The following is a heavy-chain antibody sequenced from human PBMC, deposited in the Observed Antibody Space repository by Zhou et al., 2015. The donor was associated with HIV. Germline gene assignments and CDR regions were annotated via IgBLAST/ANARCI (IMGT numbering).Heavy chain of an antibody. CDR3: ARGHCSGGSCEPLDY. Sequence: QVQLVESGGGVVQPGRSLRLSCAASGFTFSSYGMHWVRQAPGKGLEWVAVIWYDGSNKYYADSVKGRFTISRDNSKNTLYLQMNSLRAEDTAVYYCARGHCSGGSCEPLDYWGQGTLVTVSS. CDR2: IWYDGSNK. V-gene: IGHV3-33*01. CDR1: GFTFSSYG. D-gene: IGHD2-15*01. J-gene: IGHJ4*02.